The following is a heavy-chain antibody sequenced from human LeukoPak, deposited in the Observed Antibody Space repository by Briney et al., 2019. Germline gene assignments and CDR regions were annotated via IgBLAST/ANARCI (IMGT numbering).Heavy chain of an antibody. D-gene: IGHD3-22*01. V-gene: IGHV4-4*02. J-gene: IGHJ5*02. Sequence: PSGTLSLTCAVSGGSISSRNWWSWVRQPPGKGLEWIGEIHHSGSTNYNSSLKSRVTISVDKSKNQFSLKLNSVTAADTAVYYCARVVYYYDSSGHGFDPWGQGTLVTVSS. CDR3: ARVVYYYDSSGHGFDP. CDR2: IHHSGST. CDR1: GGSISSRNW.